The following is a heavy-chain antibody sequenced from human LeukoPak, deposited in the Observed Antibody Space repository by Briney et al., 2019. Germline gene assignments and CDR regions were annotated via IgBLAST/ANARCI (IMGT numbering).Heavy chain of an antibody. V-gene: IGHV4-4*07. J-gene: IGHJ2*01. CDR2: IYTSGST. D-gene: IGHD2-2*01. Sequence: SETLSLTCTVSGGSISSYYWSWIRQPAGKGLEWIGRIYTSGSTNYNPSLKSRVTMSVDTSKNQFSLKLSSVTAADTAVYYCARALGAIVVVPAATTDWYFDPWGRGTLVTVSS. CDR3: ARALGAIVVVPAATTDWYFDP. CDR1: GGSISSYY.